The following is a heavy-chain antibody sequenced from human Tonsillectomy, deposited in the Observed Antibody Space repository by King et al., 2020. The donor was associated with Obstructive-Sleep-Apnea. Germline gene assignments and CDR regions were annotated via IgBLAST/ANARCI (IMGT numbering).Heavy chain of an antibody. J-gene: IGHJ6*02. CDR1: GYTFTGYY. V-gene: IGHV1-2*02. CDR3: ASGGPRTQGGEEYYYYGMDV. D-gene: IGHD3-16*01. CDR2: INPNSGGT. Sequence: QLVQSGAEVKKPGASVKVSCKASGYTFTGYYMHWVRQAPGQGLEWMGWINPNSGGTTYAQKFQGRVTMTRDTSISTAYMELSRLRSDDTAVYYCASGGPRTQGGEEYYYYGMDVWGQGTTVTVSS.